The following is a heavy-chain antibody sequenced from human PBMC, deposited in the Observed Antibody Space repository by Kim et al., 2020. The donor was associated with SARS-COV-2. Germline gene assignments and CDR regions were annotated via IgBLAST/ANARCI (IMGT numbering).Heavy chain of an antibody. V-gene: IGHV5-51*01. Sequence: GESLKISCQASGYRFTSYWIGWVRQMPGKGLEWVAIFYPDDPDARYSPSFQGRVTISADKSINTAYLEWRSLEASDTAIYYCARPIVSSGFFDHWGQGTRVTVSS. CDR2: FYPDDPDA. D-gene: IGHD3-22*01. CDR3: ARPIVSSGFFDH. CDR1: GYRFTSYW. J-gene: IGHJ4*02.